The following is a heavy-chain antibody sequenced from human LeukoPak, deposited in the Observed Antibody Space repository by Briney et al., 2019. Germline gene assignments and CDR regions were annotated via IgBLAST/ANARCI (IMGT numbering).Heavy chain of an antibody. Sequence: ASVKVSCKPSGYTFTSYGISWVRQAPGQGLEWMGWISGYNGNTNYAQKLQGRVTMTTDTSTNTAYMELRSLRSDDTAVYYCARANYLDYFQHWGQGTLVTVSS. CDR3: ARANYLDYFQH. CDR2: ISGYNGNT. V-gene: IGHV1-18*01. J-gene: IGHJ1*01. D-gene: IGHD5-24*01. CDR1: GYTFTSYG.